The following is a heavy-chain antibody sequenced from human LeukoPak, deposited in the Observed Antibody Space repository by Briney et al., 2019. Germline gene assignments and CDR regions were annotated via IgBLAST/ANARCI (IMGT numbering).Heavy chain of an antibody. CDR2: IYYSGST. V-gene: IGHV4-59*01. CDR1: GGSISSYY. CDR3: AREQWLVGFDY. J-gene: IGHJ4*02. D-gene: IGHD6-19*01. Sequence: PSETLSLTCTVSGGSISSYYWSWIRQPPGKGLEWIGYIYYSGSTNCNPSLKSRVTISVDTSKNQFSLKLSSVTAADTAVYYCAREQWLVGFDYWGQGTLVTVSS.